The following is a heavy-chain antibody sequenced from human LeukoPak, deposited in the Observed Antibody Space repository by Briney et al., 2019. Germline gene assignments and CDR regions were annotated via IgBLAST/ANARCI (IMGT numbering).Heavy chain of an antibody. V-gene: IGHV3-7*01. CDR1: GFTFSSYW. Sequence: GGSLRLSCAASGFTFSSYWMSWVRQAPGKGLEWVANIKQDGSEKYYVDSVKGRFTISRDNAKNSLYLQMNSLRAEDTAVYYCARVLWSGYSGPYYFDYWGQGTLVTVSS. D-gene: IGHD5-12*01. CDR2: IKQDGSEK. CDR3: ARVLWSGYSGPYYFDY. J-gene: IGHJ4*02.